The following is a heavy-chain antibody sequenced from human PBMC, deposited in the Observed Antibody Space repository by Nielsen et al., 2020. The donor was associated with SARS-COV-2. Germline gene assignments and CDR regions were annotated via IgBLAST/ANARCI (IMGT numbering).Heavy chain of an antibody. CDR1: GFIFRNHA. J-gene: IGHJ6*02. Sequence: GGSLRLSCSTSGFIFRNHAMHWVRQAPGKGLEWVAVISYDGSNKYYADSVKGRFTISRDNSKNTLYLQMNSLRAEDTAVYYCARNLDCSSTSCYVSHYYYYYGMDVWGQGTTVTVSS. D-gene: IGHD2-2*01. CDR3: ARNLDCSSTSCYVSHYYYYYGMDV. V-gene: IGHV3-30-3*01. CDR2: ISYDGSNK.